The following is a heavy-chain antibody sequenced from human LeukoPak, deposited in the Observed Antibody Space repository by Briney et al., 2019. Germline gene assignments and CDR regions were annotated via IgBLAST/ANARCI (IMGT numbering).Heavy chain of an antibody. Sequence: SVKASCKASGGTFSSYAISWVRQAPGQGLEWMGGIIPIFGTANYAQKFQGRVTMTTDTSTSTAYMELRSLRSDDTAVYYCARGAKCSGADCDSTKEYVYYFDYWGQGTPVTVSS. D-gene: IGHD6-25*01. J-gene: IGHJ4*02. CDR2: IIPIFGTA. V-gene: IGHV1-69*05. CDR1: GGTFSSYA. CDR3: ARGAKCSGADCDSTKEYVYYFDY.